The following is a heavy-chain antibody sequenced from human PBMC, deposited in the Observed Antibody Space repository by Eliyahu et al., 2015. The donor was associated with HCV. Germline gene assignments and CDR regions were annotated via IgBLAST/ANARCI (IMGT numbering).Heavy chain of an antibody. CDR3: ARSYDSSGLDAFDI. CDR1: GGSFSGYY. CDR2: INHSGST. D-gene: IGHD3-22*01. V-gene: IGHV4-34*01. J-gene: IGHJ3*02. Sequence: QVQLQQWGAGLLKPSETLSLTCXVXGGSFSGYYWSWIRQPPGKGLEWIGEINHSGSTNYNPSLKSRVTISVDTSKNQFSLKLSSVTAADTAVYYCARSYDSSGLDAFDIWGQGTMVTVSS.